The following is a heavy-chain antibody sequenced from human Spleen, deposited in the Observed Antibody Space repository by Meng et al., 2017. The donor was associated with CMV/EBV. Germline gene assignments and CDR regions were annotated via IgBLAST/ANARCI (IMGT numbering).Heavy chain of an antibody. J-gene: IGHJ4*02. Sequence: GESLKISCAASGFTVSTNYMTWVRQAPGKGLEWVSVIYSGGNTYYGDSVKGRFTISRDNAKNTLYLQMNSLRAEDTAVYYCARDSSSLFDYWGQGTLVTVSS. CDR2: IYSGGNT. D-gene: IGHD6-6*01. CDR1: GFTVSTNY. V-gene: IGHV3-66*01. CDR3: ARDSSSLFDY.